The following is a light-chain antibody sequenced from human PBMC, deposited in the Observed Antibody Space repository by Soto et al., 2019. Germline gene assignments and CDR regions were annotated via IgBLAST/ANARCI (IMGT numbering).Light chain of an antibody. CDR2: GAS. CDR3: QQYGSSPYT. Sequence: EIVLTQSPGTLSLSPGERATLSCRASQSVSSSYLAWYQQKPGQAPRLLIYGASSRATGIPDRFSGSGSGTGFTLTSSRLEHEDFAVYYCQQYGSSPYTFGQGTKLEIK. V-gene: IGKV3-20*01. CDR1: QSVSSSY. J-gene: IGKJ2*01.